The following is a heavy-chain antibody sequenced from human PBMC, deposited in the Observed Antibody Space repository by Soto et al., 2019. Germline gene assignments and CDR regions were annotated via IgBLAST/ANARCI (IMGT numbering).Heavy chain of an antibody. J-gene: IGHJ6*03. CDR2: IKQDGSEK. D-gene: IGHD3-10*01. V-gene: IGHV3-7*01. CDR3: ARALVGRIWFGRNPGDKYYYMDV. Sequence: HPGGSLRLSCAASGFTFSSYWMSWVRQAPGKGLEWVASIKQDGSEKYYVDSVKGRFTISRDNAKNSLYLQMNSLRAEDTAVYYCARALVGRIWFGRNPGDKYYYMDVWGKGTTVTVSS. CDR1: GFTFSSYW.